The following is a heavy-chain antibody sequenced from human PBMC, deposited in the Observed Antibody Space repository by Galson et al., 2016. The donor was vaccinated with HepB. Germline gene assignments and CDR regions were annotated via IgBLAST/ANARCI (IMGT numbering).Heavy chain of an antibody. CDR3: ARDFCTGVSCNHALGH. V-gene: IGHV1-18*01. J-gene: IGHJ4*02. CDR2: INTGTPGDT. CDR1: GYSFSSYG. Sequence: SVKVSRKASGYSFSSYGISWVQQAPGQGLEWMAWINTGTPGDTLYAQSLQGRLTLTTDPSTTTAYMNLRSLGSDDTAVYFCARDFCTGVSCNHALGHWGQGTLVTVSS. D-gene: IGHD2-8*02.